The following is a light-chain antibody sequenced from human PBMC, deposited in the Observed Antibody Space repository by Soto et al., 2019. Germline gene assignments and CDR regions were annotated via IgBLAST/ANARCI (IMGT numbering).Light chain of an antibody. Sequence: EIVLTQSPGTLSLSPGERATLSCRASQSVSSSYLAWYQQKPGQAPGLLIYETSSRATGIPDRFSGSGSQTDFTLTISRLEPEDFAVYYCQQYGNSPRTLGQGTKVDIK. CDR3: QQYGNSPRT. J-gene: IGKJ1*01. V-gene: IGKV3-20*01. CDR2: ETS. CDR1: QSVSSSY.